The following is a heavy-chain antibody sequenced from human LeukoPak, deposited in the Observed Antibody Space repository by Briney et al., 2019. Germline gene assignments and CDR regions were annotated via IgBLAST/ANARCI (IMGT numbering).Heavy chain of an antibody. J-gene: IGHJ4*02. CDR3: VRGPPLGDYDSSGYPHGDPDY. CDR2: INHSGST. Sequence: SETLSLTCAVYGGSFSGYYWSWLRQPPGKGLEWIGEINHSGSTNYNPSLKSRVTISVDTSKNQFSLKLSSVTAADTAVYYCVRGPPLGDYDSSGYPHGDPDYWPQGTLVTVSS. CDR1: GGSFSGYY. D-gene: IGHD3-22*01. V-gene: IGHV4-34*01.